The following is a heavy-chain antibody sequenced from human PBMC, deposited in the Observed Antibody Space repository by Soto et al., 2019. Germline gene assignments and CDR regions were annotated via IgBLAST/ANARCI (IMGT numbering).Heavy chain of an antibody. D-gene: IGHD2-21*02. Sequence: ASVKVSCKASGYTFTSYVISWVRQAPGQGLEWMGWISAYNGNTNYAQKLQGRVTMTTDTTTSTAYMELRSLRSDDTAVYYCARVSCGGDCYFNGLDPLGQGTLHTLSS. CDR1: GYTFTSYV. CDR2: ISAYNGNT. CDR3: ARVSCGGDCYFNGLDP. J-gene: IGHJ5*02. V-gene: IGHV1-18*04.